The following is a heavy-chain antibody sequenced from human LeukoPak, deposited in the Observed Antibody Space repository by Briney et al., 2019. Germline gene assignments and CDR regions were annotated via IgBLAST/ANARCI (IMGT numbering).Heavy chain of an antibody. CDR1: GYTFTTYW. J-gene: IGHJ4*02. V-gene: IGHV3-48*02. CDR2: ITRSSSAI. Sequence: HGESLKISCQGSGYTFTTYWIGWVRQAPGKGLEWVSYITRSSSAIYYADSVKGRFTISRDNAKNSLYLQMNNLRDEDTAVYYCARESSIDYWGQGTLVTVSS. CDR3: ARESSIDY.